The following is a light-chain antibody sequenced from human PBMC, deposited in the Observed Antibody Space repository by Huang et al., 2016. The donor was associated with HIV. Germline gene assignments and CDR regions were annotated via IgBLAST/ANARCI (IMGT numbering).Light chain of an antibody. J-gene: IGKJ2*01. CDR2: GSS. CDR1: QSVSSSY. CDR3: QQYGSSPPYT. V-gene: IGKV3-20*01. Sequence: EIVLTQSPGTLSLSPGERATLSCRAIQSVSSSYLAWYQQKPGQTPRLLIYGSSSRATGVPDRFSGSGSETDFTLTISRLEPEDFAVYYCQQYGSSPPYTFGQGTKLEIK.